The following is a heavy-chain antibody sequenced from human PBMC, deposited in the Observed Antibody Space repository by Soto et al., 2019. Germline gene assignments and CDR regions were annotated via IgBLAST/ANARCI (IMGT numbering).Heavy chain of an antibody. J-gene: IGHJ3*02. CDR1: GFTFSSYS. V-gene: IGHV3-30-3*01. CDR2: ISYDGSNK. CDR3: ARDRLVTRIMDGSDI. Sequence: QVQLVESGGGVVQPGRSQRLSCVVSGFTFSSYSMHWVRQAPGKGLEWVALISYDGSNKYYADSVKGRFTISRDTSKNTLYLQMNSLRREDTAVYYCARDRLVTRIMDGSDIWGRGTMVIVSS. D-gene: IGHD3-9*01.